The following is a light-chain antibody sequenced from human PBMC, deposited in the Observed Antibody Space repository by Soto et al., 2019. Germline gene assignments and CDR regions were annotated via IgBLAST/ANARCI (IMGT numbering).Light chain of an antibody. CDR3: QQSYTTPIT. Sequence: DIHLDQYPSCLSASVGDRVTITFRASQTITTYLSWFQQKPGKAPKLLVYGASSLQSGVPSRFSGSGSGTEFTLTISSLKSEDFATYYCQQSYTTPITFGQGTRLEIK. CDR1: QTITTY. J-gene: IGKJ5*01. V-gene: IGKV1-39*01. CDR2: GAS.